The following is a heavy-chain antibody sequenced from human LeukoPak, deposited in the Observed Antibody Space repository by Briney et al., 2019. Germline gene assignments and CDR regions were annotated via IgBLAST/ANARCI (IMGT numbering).Heavy chain of an antibody. CDR1: GFTFSLYT. V-gene: IGHV3-30*04. J-gene: IGHJ4*02. Sequence: GGSLRLSCAASGFTFSLYTMHWVRQAPGKGLEWVAVISYDGSDKYYADSVKGRFTISRDNSKNTLFLQMNSLRAEDTAVYFCARDVGGGDTFDYWGQGTLVTVSS. D-gene: IGHD2-21*02. CDR3: ARDVGGGDTFDY. CDR2: ISYDGSDK.